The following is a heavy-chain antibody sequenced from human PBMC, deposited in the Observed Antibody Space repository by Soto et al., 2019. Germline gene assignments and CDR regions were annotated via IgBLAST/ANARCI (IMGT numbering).Heavy chain of an antibody. J-gene: IGHJ4*02. V-gene: IGHV3-23*01. CDR2: ISGSGGST. Sequence: EVQLLESGGGLVQPGGSLRLSCAASGFTFSSYAMGWVRQAPGKGLEWVSAISGSGGSTYYADSVKGRFTISRDNSKNTLYLQMNSLRAEDMAVYYCAKDQRGYSSTARLDYWGQGTLVTVSS. D-gene: IGHD6-13*01. CDR3: AKDQRGYSSTARLDY. CDR1: GFTFSSYA.